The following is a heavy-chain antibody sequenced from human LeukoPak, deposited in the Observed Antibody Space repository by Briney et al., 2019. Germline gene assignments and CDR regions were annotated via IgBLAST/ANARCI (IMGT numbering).Heavy chain of an antibody. J-gene: IGHJ6*03. D-gene: IGHD2-21*01. CDR1: GFSFRSFA. CDR2: VSRSGDDT. Sequence: GRSLRLSCAASGFSFRSFAMRWVRQAPGEGLEWVSAVSRSGDDTYYADSVRGRFTGSIDKSRNTLYLHMSSLRAEDTAVYYCAKEEGTNCGGDCYYYMDVWGKGPTVTVSS. CDR3: AKEEGTNCGGDCYYYMDV. V-gene: IGHV3-23*01.